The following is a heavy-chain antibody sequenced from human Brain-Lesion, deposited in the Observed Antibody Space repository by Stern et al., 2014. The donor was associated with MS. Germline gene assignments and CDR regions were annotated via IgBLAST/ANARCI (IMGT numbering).Heavy chain of an antibody. CDR2: INPNTGGT. Sequence: VQLVQSGAEVKKPGASVKVSCKTSGYIFTGYYIHWVRQAPGQGLEWMAWINPNTGGTKHAQKFQGRVTMSRDTSISTAYVELSSLTSDDTAVYYCERDQRGITIFGVVTDYYYLGMDVWGQGTTVTVSS. J-gene: IGHJ6*02. D-gene: IGHD3-3*01. CDR3: ERDQRGITIFGVVTDYYYLGMDV. V-gene: IGHV1-2*02. CDR1: GYIFTGYY.